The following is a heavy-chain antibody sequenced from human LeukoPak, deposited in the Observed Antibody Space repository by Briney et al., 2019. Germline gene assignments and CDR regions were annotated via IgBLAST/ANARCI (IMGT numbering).Heavy chain of an antibody. CDR2: INPNSGGT. CDR1: GYTFTGYY. D-gene: IGHD1-26*01. J-gene: IGHJ4*02. CDR3: ARADSNNWDAKYYFDY. V-gene: IGHV1-2*06. Sequence: ASVKVSCKTPGYTFTGYYMHWVRQAPGQGLEWMGRINPNSGGTNYAQKFQGRVTMTRDTSITTAYMELSSLRSDDTAVYYCARADSNNWDAKYYFDYWGQGALVTVSS.